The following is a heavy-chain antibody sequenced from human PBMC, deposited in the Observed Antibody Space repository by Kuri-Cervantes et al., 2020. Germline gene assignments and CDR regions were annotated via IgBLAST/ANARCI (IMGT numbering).Heavy chain of an antibody. J-gene: IGHJ4*02. CDR2: INPSGGST. Sequence: ASVKVSCKASGYTFTSYYMHWVRQAPGQGLEWMGIINPSGGSTSYAQKFQGRVTMTRDTSTSTVYMELSSLRSEDTAVYYCARGRRMAVAGTWFDDWGKGTMVTVSS. CDR3: ARGRRMAVAGTWFDD. D-gene: IGHD6-19*01. CDR1: GYTFTSYY. V-gene: IGHV1-46*01.